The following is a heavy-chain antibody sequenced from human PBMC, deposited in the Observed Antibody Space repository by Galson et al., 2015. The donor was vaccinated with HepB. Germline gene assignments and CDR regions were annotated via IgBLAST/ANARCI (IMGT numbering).Heavy chain of an antibody. D-gene: IGHD2-2*01. V-gene: IGHV1-46*01. CDR3: ARDICSSTSCSGMDV. CDR2: INPSGGST. J-gene: IGHJ6*02. CDR1: GYTFTSYY. Sequence: SVKVSCKASGYTFTSYYMHWVRQAPGQGLEWMGIINPSGGSTSYAQMFQGRVTMTRDTSTSTVYMELSSLRSEDTAVYYCARDICSSTSCSGMDVWGQGTTVTVSS.